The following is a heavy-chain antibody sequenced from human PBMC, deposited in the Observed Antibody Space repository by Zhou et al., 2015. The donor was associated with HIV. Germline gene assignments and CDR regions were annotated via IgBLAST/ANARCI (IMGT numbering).Heavy chain of an antibody. CDR1: GYSFTNYA. V-gene: IGHV1-18*01. J-gene: IGHJ4*02. D-gene: IGHD1-26*01. CDR2: INADNGKT. Sequence: QVQLVQSGAEVKKPGASVKVSCKASGYSFTNYAISWVRQAPGQGLEWMGWINADNGKTNYAQKFQGRVTLTTDRSTRTAYMELRSLRSDDAAIYYCTRGRWEVPDAYWGQGTLVTVSP. CDR3: TRGRWEVPDAY.